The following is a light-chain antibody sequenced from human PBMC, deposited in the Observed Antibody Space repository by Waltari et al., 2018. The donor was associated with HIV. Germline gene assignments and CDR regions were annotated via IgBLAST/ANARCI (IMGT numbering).Light chain of an antibody. CDR2: WAS. J-gene: IGKJ3*01. V-gene: IGKV4-1*01. CDR3: QQFSTTPG. CDR1: QSVLNNSNNKNY. Sequence: DIVMTQSPASLPVSLGERATINCNSSQSVLNNSNNKNYLAWYQHKPGQPPKLILYWASTRKTGVSDRLSGRGSGADFTLTSSSQQAEDVAVYCWQQFSTTPGFGPGTKVDIK.